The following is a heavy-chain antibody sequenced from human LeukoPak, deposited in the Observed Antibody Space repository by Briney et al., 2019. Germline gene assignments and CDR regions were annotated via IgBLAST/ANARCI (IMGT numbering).Heavy chain of an antibody. CDR3: ARGLYSGSYYFDY. CDR2: TRNKANSYTT. Sequence: GGSLRLSCAGSGFTFSDHYMDWVRQAPGKGLEWVGRTRNKANSYTTEYAASVKGRFTISRDDSKNSLYLQMNSLKTEDTAVYYCARGLYSGSYYFDYWGQGTLVTVSS. D-gene: IGHD1-26*01. J-gene: IGHJ4*02. CDR1: GFTFSDHY. V-gene: IGHV3-72*01.